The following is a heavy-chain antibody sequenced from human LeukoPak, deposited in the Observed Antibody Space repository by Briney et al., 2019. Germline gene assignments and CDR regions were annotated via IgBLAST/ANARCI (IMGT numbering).Heavy chain of an antibody. Sequence: SVKVSCKASGGTFSSYAISWVRQAPGQGLEWMGRIIPILGIANYAQKFQGRVTITADKSTSTAYMELSSLRSEDTAVYYCARVLSQQLLPGYYYYYMDVWGRGTTVTVSS. CDR2: IIPILGIA. CDR1: GGTFSSYA. D-gene: IGHD6-13*01. V-gene: IGHV1-69*04. CDR3: ARVLSQQLLPGYYYYYMDV. J-gene: IGHJ6*03.